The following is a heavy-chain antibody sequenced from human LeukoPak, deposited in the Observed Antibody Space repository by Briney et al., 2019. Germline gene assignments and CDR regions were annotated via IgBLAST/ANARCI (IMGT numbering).Heavy chain of an antibody. CDR3: ARDRPGRYCSNTSCYTASPFDP. D-gene: IGHD2-2*02. V-gene: IGHV3-7*01. CDR1: GFTFSNSW. CDR2: IKQDGSEK. J-gene: IGHJ5*02. Sequence: GGSLRLSCAASGFTFSNSWMSWVRQAPGKGLEWVANIKQDGSEKYYVDSVKGRFTISRDNAKNSLYLQMNSLRAEDTAVYYCARDRPGRYCSNTSCYTASPFDPWGQGTLVIVSS.